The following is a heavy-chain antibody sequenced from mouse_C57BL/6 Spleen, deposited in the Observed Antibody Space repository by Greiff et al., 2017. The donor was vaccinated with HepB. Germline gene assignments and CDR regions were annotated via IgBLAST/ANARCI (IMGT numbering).Heavy chain of an antibody. J-gene: IGHJ4*01. CDR1: GYSITSGYD. D-gene: IGHD1-1*01. V-gene: IGHV3-1*01. CDR2: ISYSGST. CDR3: ARTTTVVGAMDY. Sequence: DVKLQESGPGMVKPSQSLSLTCTVTGYSITSGYDWHWIRHFPGNKLEWMGYISYSGSTNYNPSLKSRISITHDTSKNHFFLKLNSVTTEDTATYYCARTTTVVGAMDYWGQGTSVTVSS.